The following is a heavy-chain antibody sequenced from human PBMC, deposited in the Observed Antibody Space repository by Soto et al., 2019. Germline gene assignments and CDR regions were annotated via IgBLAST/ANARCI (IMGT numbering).Heavy chain of an antibody. Sequence: PGGSLRLSCAASGFTFSSYAMHWVRQAPGKGLEWVAVISYDGSNKYYADSVKGRFTISRDNSKNTLYLQMNSLRAEDTAVYYCARERGGSYYYYYYGMDVWGQGTTVNVSS. CDR3: ARERGGSYYYYYYGMDV. CDR2: ISYDGSNK. V-gene: IGHV3-30-3*01. D-gene: IGHD1-26*01. J-gene: IGHJ6*01. CDR1: GFTFSSYA.